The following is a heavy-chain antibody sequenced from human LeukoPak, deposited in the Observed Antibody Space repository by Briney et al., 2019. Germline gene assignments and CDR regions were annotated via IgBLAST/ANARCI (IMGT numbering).Heavy chain of an antibody. CDR3: ASGGSDGYSYGIDY. Sequence: GSSVKVSCKASGGTFSSYAISWVRQAPGQELEWMGGIIPIFGTANYAQKFQGRVTITADESTSTAYMELSSLRSEDTAVYYCASGGSDGYSYGIDYWGQGTLVTVSS. CDR1: GGTFSSYA. V-gene: IGHV1-69*01. D-gene: IGHD5-18*01. J-gene: IGHJ4*02. CDR2: IIPIFGTA.